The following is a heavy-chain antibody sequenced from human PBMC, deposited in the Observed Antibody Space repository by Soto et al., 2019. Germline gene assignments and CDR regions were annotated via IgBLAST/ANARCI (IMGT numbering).Heavy chain of an antibody. CDR2: INPNSGGT. D-gene: IGHD5-12*01. V-gene: IGHV1-2*02. CDR1: GYTFTDYY. Sequence: ASVKVSCKASGYTFTDYYMHWVRQAPGQGLEWMGWINPNSGGTNYAQKFQGRVTMTRDTSKNQFSLKLSSVTAADTAVYYCARDRPPPRGYSGYERYYYGMDVWGQGTTVTVSS. CDR3: ARDRPPPRGYSGYERYYYGMDV. J-gene: IGHJ6*02.